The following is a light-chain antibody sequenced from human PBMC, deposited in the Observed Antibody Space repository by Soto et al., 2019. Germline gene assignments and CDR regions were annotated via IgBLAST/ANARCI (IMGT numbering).Light chain of an antibody. CDR3: QQYNSYPWT. Sequence: DIQMTQSPSTLSASEGDRVTITCRASQGFSKWLAWYQQKPGKAPKLLIYQASTLESGVPSRFSGSGSGTEFTLTISSLQPDDFANYYCQQYNSYPWTFGQGTKVEIK. V-gene: IGKV1-5*03. J-gene: IGKJ1*01. CDR2: QAS. CDR1: QGFSKW.